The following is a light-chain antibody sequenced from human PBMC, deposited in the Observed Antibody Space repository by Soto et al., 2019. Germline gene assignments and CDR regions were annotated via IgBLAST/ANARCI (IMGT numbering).Light chain of an antibody. CDR1: SSDVGNYNY. CDR2: EVS. J-gene: IGLJ2*01. CDR3: FSFAGMNIWV. V-gene: IGLV2-23*02. Sequence: QSALTQPGPVSGSPGQSITISCTGTSSDVGNYNYVSWYQQHPGKAPKLMIYEVSKRPSGISTRFSGSKSGNTASLTISGLQAEDEADYYCFSFAGMNIWVFGGGTKLTVL.